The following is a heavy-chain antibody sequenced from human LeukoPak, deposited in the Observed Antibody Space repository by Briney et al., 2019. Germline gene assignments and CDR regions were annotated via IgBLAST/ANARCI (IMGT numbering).Heavy chain of an antibody. Sequence: PGGSLRLSCVASGFTFSSYWMHWVRQDPRKGLVWVSRINGDGRNINYADSVRGRFTISRDNSKNTLYLQMNSLRAEDTAVYYCAKDARRSTQEYFDYWGQGTLVTVSS. CDR2: INGDGRNI. CDR1: GFTFSSYW. CDR3: AKDARRSTQEYFDY. D-gene: IGHD5/OR15-5a*01. V-gene: IGHV3-74*01. J-gene: IGHJ4*02.